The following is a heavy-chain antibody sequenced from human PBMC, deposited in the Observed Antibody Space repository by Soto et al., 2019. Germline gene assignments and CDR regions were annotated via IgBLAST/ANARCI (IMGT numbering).Heavy chain of an antibody. V-gene: IGHV4-30-2*01. CDR1: GGSISSGGYS. CDR3: ARGPTLGY. J-gene: IGHJ4*02. CDR2: IYHSGST. Sequence: PSETLSLTCAVSGGSISSGGYSWSWIRQPPGKGLECIGYIYHSGSTYYNPSLKSRVTISVDRSKNQFSLKLSSVTAADTAVYYCARGPTLGYWGQGTLVPVSS.